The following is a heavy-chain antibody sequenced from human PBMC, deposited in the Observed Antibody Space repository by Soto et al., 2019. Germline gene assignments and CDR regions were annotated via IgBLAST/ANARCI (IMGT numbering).Heavy chain of an antibody. Sequence: GESLKISCKGSGYSFTSYWIAWVRQMPGKGLEWMGIINLRDSDTRYSPSFQGQVTISADKSISTAYLQWSSLKASDTAMYYCERHGQIDVAISFFDYWGQGTLVTVSS. CDR2: INLRDSDT. J-gene: IGHJ4*02. D-gene: IGHD5-12*01. CDR1: GYSFTSYW. V-gene: IGHV5-51*01. CDR3: ERHGQIDVAISFFDY.